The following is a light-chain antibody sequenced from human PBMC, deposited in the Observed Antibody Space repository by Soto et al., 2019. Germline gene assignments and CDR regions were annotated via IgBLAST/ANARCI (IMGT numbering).Light chain of an antibody. Sequence: ESVLTQSAAALSVSPGERATLSCRASQSVSSNLAWYQQKPGQAPRLLIYGASTRATGIPARFSGSGSGTEFTLTISSLQSEDFAVYYCQQYNNWPPLFTFGPGTKVDIK. CDR3: QQYNNWPPLFT. V-gene: IGKV3-15*01. CDR2: GAS. CDR1: QSVSSN. J-gene: IGKJ3*01.